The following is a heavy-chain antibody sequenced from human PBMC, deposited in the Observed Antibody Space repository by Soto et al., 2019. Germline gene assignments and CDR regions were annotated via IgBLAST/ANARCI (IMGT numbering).Heavy chain of an antibody. J-gene: IGHJ6*02. CDR3: AKGVEANWGFYYGMDV. CDR1: GFMFSDYG. CDR2: ISFDGNYK. D-gene: IGHD7-27*01. V-gene: IGHV3-30*18. Sequence: QVQLVESGGGVVQPGSSLRLSCVASGFMFSDYGMHWVRQTPGRRLEWVAVISFDGNYKYYAKSVKGRFTFARDNSKNTLSLQMNSLRVEDTAVYYCAKGVEANWGFYYGMDVWGQGTTVTVSS.